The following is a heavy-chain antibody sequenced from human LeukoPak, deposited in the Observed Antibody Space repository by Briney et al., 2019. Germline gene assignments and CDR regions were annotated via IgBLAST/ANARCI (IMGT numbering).Heavy chain of an antibody. Sequence: SVKVSCKASGGTFSSYAISWVRQAPGQGLEWMGGIIPIFGTANYAQKFQGRVTITTDESTSTAYMELSSLRSEDTAVYYCARASPYYDFWSAYFHYYYYMDVWGKGTTVTVSS. CDR2: IIPIFGTA. CDR3: ARASPYYDFWSAYFHYYYYMDV. CDR1: GGTFSSYA. V-gene: IGHV1-69*05. J-gene: IGHJ6*03. D-gene: IGHD3-3*01.